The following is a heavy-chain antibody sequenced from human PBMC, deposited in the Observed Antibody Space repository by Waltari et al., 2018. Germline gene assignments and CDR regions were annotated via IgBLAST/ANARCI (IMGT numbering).Heavy chain of an antibody. Sequence: VQLVQSGAEVKKPGSSVKVSCKASGGTFSRHATSWARQAPGRGLEWMGGIIPILGIANYAQKFQGRVTITADESTSTAYMELSSLRSEDTAVYYCARGEEILGPFDPWGQGTLVTVSS. J-gene: IGHJ5*02. CDR3: ARGEEILGPFDP. V-gene: IGHV1-69*04. D-gene: IGHD3-16*01. CDR2: IIPILGIA. CDR1: GGTFSRHA.